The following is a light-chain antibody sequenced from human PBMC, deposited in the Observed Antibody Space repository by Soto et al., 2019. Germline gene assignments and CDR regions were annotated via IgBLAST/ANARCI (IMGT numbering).Light chain of an antibody. CDR1: QSFISN. CDR3: QQYNNWPLT. J-gene: IGKJ4*01. V-gene: IGKV3-15*01. Sequence: DIVMTQYPATLSVSPGERATLSCRASQSFISNFAWCQQKPGQAPRLLIYGASTRATGIPARFSGSGSGTEFTLTISSLQSEDFAVYYCQQYNNWPLTFGGGTKVEIK. CDR2: GAS.